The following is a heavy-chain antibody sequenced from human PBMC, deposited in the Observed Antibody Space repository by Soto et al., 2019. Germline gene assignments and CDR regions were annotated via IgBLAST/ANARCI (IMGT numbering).Heavy chain of an antibody. CDR3: AREYYDFWSGYYIPSHYYYYGMDV. Sequence: GGSLRLSXAASGFTFSSYSMNWVRQAPGKGLEWVSYISSSSSTIYYADSVKGRFTISRDNAKNSLYLQMNSLRDEDTAVYYCAREYYDFWSGYYIPSHYYYYGMDVWGQGTTVTVSS. CDR2: ISSSSSTI. D-gene: IGHD3-3*01. V-gene: IGHV3-48*02. CDR1: GFTFSSYS. J-gene: IGHJ6*02.